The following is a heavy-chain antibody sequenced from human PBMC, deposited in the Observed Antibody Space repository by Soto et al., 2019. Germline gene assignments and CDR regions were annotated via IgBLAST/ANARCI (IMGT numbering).Heavy chain of an antibody. CDR3: ARGGLQHALDV. Sequence: EVQLVESGGGLVQPGGSLRLSCAASGFTFSNYCMYWVRQAPGKGLVWVSRVNNDGTDTTHADSVKGRFTISRDNAENTLYLQMNSLRAEYTAVYYCARGGLQHALDVWGQGSTVTVSS. J-gene: IGHJ6*02. CDR2: VNNDGTDT. CDR1: GFTFSNYC. V-gene: IGHV3-74*03. D-gene: IGHD6-13*01.